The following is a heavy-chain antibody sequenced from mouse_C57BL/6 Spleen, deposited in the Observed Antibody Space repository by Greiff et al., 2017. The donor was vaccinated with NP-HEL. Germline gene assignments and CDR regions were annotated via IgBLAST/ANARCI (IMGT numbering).Heavy chain of an antibody. V-gene: IGHV1-74*01. J-gene: IGHJ2*01. CDR1: GYTFTSYW. Sequence: QVQLQQPGAELVKPGASVKLSCKASGYTFTSYWMHWVKQRPGQGLEWIGRIHPSDSDTNYNQKFKGKATLTVDKSSSTAYMQLSSLNSEDSAVYYCAGDSNYFYYFGCWGQGTTLTVSS. CDR2: IHPSDSDT. CDR3: AGDSNYFYYFGC. D-gene: IGHD2-5*01.